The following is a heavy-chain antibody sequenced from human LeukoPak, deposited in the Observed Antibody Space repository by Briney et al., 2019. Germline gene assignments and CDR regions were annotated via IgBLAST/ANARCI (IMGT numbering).Heavy chain of an antibody. J-gene: IGHJ6*03. CDR3: ARGRDYGDYVSLFYYYYYMDV. V-gene: IGHV1-8*03. CDR1: GYTFTSYD. Sequence: ASVKVSCKASGYTFTSYDINWVRQATGQGLEWMGWMNPNSGNTGYAQKLQGRVTITRNTSMSTAYMELSSVRSEDTAVYYCARGRDYGDYVSLFYYYYYMDVWGKGTTVTVSS. CDR2: MNPNSGNT. D-gene: IGHD4-17*01.